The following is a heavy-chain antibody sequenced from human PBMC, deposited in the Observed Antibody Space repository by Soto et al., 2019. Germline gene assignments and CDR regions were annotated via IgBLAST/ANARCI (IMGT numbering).Heavy chain of an antibody. V-gene: IGHV1-8*01. J-gene: IGHJ5*02. CDR2: MSPDSGNT. CDR1: GYTFTHFD. D-gene: IGHD6-6*01. CDR3: ARVDSSSSGWFDP. Sequence: GASVKVSCKTSGYTFTHFDIHWVRQATGQGLEWVGWMSPDSGNTNYAQQFQGRVTMTTNTSTSTAYMELRSLRSDDTAVYYCARVDSSSSGWFDPWDQGTLVTVSS.